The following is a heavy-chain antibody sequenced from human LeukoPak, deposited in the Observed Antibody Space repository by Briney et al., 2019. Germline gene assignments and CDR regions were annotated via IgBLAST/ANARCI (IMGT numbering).Heavy chain of an antibody. CDR3: AKGSPADYYDDAGMSFDY. CDR2: IWYDGSNK. D-gene: IGHD3-22*01. V-gene: IGHV3-33*06. Sequence: GGSLRLSCAASGFTFSSYGMHWVRQAPGKGLEWVAVIWYDGSNKYYVDSVKGRFTISRDNSKNTLCLQMNSLRAEDTAVYYCAKGSPADYYDDAGMSFDYWGQGTLVTVSS. CDR1: GFTFSSYG. J-gene: IGHJ4*02.